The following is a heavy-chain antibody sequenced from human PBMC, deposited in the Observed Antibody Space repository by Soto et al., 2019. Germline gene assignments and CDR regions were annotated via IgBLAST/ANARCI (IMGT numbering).Heavy chain of an antibody. Sequence: RGESLKISCKGSGYSFTSYWISWVRQMPGKGLEWMGRIDPSDSYTNYSPSFQGHVTISADKSISTAYLQWSSLKASDTAMYYCARGNPLHSGAFDIWGQGTMVTVSS. J-gene: IGHJ3*02. D-gene: IGHD3-10*01. V-gene: IGHV5-10-1*01. CDR2: IDPSDSYT. CDR3: ARGNPLHSGAFDI. CDR1: GYSFTSYW.